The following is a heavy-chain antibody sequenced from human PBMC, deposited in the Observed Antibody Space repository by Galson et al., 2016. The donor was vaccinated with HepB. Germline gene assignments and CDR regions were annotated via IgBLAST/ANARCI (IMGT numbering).Heavy chain of an antibody. CDR3: ATEGLIGGTYSYFQH. CDR2: IWSAENNR. D-gene: IGHD1-26*01. CDR1: GFTFPTSG. J-gene: IGHJ1*01. V-gene: IGHV3-33*01. Sequence: SLRLSCAASGFTFPTSGMHWVRQAPGKGLEWVAIIWSAENNRYYADSVKGRFTISRDNSKNTVFLEMNSLRAEDTAVYFCATEGLIGGTYSYFQHWGPGTLVTVSS.